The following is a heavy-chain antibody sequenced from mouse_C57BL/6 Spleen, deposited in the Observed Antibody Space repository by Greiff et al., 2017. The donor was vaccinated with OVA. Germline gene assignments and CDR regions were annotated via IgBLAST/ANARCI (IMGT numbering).Heavy chain of an antibody. CDR1: GSPFTSYW. J-gene: IGHJ1*03. CDR2: IDPSDRYT. V-gene: IGHV1-69*01. Sequence: QVQLQQSGAELVMPGASVKLSCKASGSPFTSYWMHWVKQRPGQGLEWIGEIDPSDRYTNYNQKFKGKSTLTVDKSSGTAYMQLSSLTSEDSAVYYCARKIYWYFDVWGTGTTVTVSS. CDR3: ARKIYWYFDV.